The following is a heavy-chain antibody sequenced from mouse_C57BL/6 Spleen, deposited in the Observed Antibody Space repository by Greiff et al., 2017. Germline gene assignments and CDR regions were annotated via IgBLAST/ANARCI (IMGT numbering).Heavy chain of an antibody. J-gene: IGHJ2*01. CDR2: IYPGGGYT. CDR3: ARGGFYSNFPDY. CDR1: GYTFTNYW. D-gene: IGHD2-5*01. V-gene: IGHV1-63*01. Sequence: VQLVESGAELVRPGTSVKMSCKASGYTFTNYWIGWAKQRPGHGLEWIGDIYPGGGYTNYNEKFKGKATLTADKSSSTAYMQFSSLTSEDSAIYYCARGGFYSNFPDYWGQGTTLTVSS.